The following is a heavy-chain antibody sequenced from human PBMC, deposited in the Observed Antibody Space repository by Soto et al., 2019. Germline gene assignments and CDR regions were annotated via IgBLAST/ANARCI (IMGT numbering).Heavy chain of an antibody. Sequence: QVQLVESGGGVVQPGRSLRLSCAASGFTFSSYGMHWVRQAPGKGLEWVAVIWYDGSNKYYADSVKGRFTISRDNSKNTLYLQMNSLRAEDTAVYYCAREYYCSGSFDYWGQGTLVTVSS. J-gene: IGHJ4*02. CDR3: AREYYCSGSFDY. V-gene: IGHV3-33*01. CDR1: GFTFSSYG. D-gene: IGHD3-10*01. CDR2: IWYDGSNK.